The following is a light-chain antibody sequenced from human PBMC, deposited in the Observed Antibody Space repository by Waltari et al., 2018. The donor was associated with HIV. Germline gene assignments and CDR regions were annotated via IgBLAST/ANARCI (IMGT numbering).Light chain of an antibody. CDR3: VLYMGSGIWV. CDR1: SGSVSTSYY. J-gene: IGLJ3*02. CDR2: STN. V-gene: IGLV8-61*01. Sequence: QTVVTQEPSFSVSPGGTVTLTCGLSSGSVSTSYYPSWDQQTPGQAPRTPIYSTNTRSSGVPVRFSGSILGNKAALTITGAQADDESDYYCVLYMGSGIWVFGGGTKLTVL.